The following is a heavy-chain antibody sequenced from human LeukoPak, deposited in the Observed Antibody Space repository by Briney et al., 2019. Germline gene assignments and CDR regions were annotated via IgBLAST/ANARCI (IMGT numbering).Heavy chain of an antibody. J-gene: IGHJ4*02. Sequence: ASVKVSCTVSGHTLTELSMHWVRQAPGKGLEWMGGFDPEDGETIYAQKFQGRVTMTEDTSTDTAYMELSSLRSEDTAVYYCATINIVGYAFDYWGQGTLVTVSS. CDR3: ATINIVGYAFDY. V-gene: IGHV1-24*01. CDR2: FDPEDGET. D-gene: IGHD1-26*01. CDR1: GHTLTELS.